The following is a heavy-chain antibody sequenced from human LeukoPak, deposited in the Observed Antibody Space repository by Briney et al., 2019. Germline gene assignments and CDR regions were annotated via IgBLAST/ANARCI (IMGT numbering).Heavy chain of an antibody. CDR2: IIPIFGTA. J-gene: IGHJ3*02. V-gene: IGHV1-69*13. Sequence: ASVKVSCKASGGTFSSYAISWVRQAPGQGLEWMGGIIPIFGTANYAQKFQGRVTITEDDSTSTAYMELSSLRSEDTAVYYCARVGGYSSSWYNAFDIWGQGTMVTVSS. CDR3: ARVGGYSSSWYNAFDI. CDR1: GGTFSSYA. D-gene: IGHD6-13*01.